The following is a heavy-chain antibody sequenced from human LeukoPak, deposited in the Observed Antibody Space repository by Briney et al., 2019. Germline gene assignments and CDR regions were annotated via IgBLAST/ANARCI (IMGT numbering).Heavy chain of an antibody. D-gene: IGHD3-9*01. CDR1: GFTFSSYE. J-gene: IGHJ4*02. CDR3: AKDDSSGILTGYRDY. Sequence: PGGSLRLSCAASGFTFSSYEMNWVRQAPGKGLEWVSGISWNSGSIGYADSVKGRFTISRDNAKNSLYLQMNSLRAEDTALYYCAKDDSSGILTGYRDYWGQGTLVTVSS. V-gene: IGHV3-9*01. CDR2: ISWNSGSI.